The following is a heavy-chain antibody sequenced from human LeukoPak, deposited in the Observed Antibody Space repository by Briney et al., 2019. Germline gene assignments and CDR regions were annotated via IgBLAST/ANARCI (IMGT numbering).Heavy chain of an antibody. CDR3: VRDRYYVPDY. V-gene: IGHV3-74*01. CDR1: GFTFSSTW. CDR2: IHSDGSST. D-gene: IGHD3-16*01. Sequence: PGGSLRLSCAASGFTFSSTWMHWFRHAPGKGPVWVSRIHSDGSSTIYADSVKGRFTISRDNARNTLYLQMNSLRAEDTAVYYCVRDRYYVPDYWGQGTLVTVSS. J-gene: IGHJ4*02.